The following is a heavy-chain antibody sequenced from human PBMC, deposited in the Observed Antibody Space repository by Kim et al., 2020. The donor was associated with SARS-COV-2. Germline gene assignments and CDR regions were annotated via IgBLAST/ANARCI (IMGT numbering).Heavy chain of an antibody. D-gene: IGHD1-26*01. J-gene: IGHJ6*02. Sequence: GGSLRLSCAASGFTFSDYYMSWIRQAPGKGLEWVSYISSSSSYTNYADSVKGRFTISRDNAKNSLYLQMNSLRAEDTAVYYCARDRVWADSGSTTYYYYGMDVWGQGTTVTVSS. CDR2: ISSSSSYT. V-gene: IGHV3-11*05. CDR3: ARDRVWADSGSTTYYYYGMDV. CDR1: GFTFSDYY.